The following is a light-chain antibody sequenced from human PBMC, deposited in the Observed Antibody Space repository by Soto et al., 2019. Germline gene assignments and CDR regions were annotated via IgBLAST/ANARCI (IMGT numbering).Light chain of an antibody. J-gene: IGLJ3*02. CDR1: SGDVGLYDY. CDR3: SSYAGGDVL. Sequence: QSALTQPRSLSGFPGQSVTMSCTGTSGDVGLYDYVSWYQQRAGEVPKLLIYAVTQRPSGVPDRFSASKSGITASLTISGLQAEDEADYYCSSYAGGDVLFGGGTKVTVL. V-gene: IGLV2-11*01. CDR2: AVT.